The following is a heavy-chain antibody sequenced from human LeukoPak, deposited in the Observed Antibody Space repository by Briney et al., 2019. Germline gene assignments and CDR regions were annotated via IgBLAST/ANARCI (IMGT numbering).Heavy chain of an antibody. D-gene: IGHD4-17*01. V-gene: IGHV3-48*03. Sequence: GGSLRLSCAASGFTFGSYEMNWVRQAPGKGLEWVSYISSSGSTRYYADSVKGRFTISRDNAKNSLYLQMNSLRAEDTAVYYCARVQATVTMFYIDCWGQGTLVTVSS. CDR1: GFTFGSYE. CDR2: ISSSGSTR. J-gene: IGHJ4*02. CDR3: ARVQATVTMFYIDC.